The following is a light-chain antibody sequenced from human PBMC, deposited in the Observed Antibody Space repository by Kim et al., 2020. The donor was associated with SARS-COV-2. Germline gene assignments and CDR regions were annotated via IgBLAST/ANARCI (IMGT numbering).Light chain of an antibody. CDR1: SNNVGYEG. V-gene: IGLV10-54*04. CDR3: SAWDSSLSAWV. Sequence: QPAKPTCTGNSNNVGYEGAAWLQQHQGHPPKLLSYSNNNRPSGISDRFSASRSGNTASLTITGLQPEDETDYYCSAWDSSLSAWVFGGGTQLTVL. J-gene: IGLJ3*02. CDR2: SNN.